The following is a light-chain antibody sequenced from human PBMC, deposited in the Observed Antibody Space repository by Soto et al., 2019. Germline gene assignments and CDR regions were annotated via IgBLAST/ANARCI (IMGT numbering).Light chain of an antibody. Sequence: DIQMTQSPSSVSASVGDRVTITCRASQSISSSLAWYQQKPGKAPKLLIYDTSSLKSGVPSRFSGSGSGTHFTLSISSLRPEDFATYYCQQVNSFPLTFGGGTKVEIK. CDR3: QQVNSFPLT. CDR2: DTS. J-gene: IGKJ4*01. V-gene: IGKV1-12*01. CDR1: QSISSS.